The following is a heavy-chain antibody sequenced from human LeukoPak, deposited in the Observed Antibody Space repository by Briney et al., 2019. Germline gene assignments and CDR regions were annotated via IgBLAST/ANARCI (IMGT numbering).Heavy chain of an antibody. V-gene: IGHV3-66*01. D-gene: IGHD3-22*01. J-gene: IGHJ4*02. CDR2: IYSGGST. Sequence: GGSLRLSCAASGFTVSSNYMSWVRQAPGKGLEWVSVIYSGGSTYYADSVKGRFTISRDNSKNTLYLQMNSLRAEDTAVYYCAKDWDYYDGSGPFYFDYWGQGTLVTVSS. CDR1: GFTVSSNY. CDR3: AKDWDYYDGSGPFYFDY.